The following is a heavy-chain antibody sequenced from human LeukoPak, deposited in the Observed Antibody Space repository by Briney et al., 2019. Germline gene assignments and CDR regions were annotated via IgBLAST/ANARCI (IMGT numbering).Heavy chain of an antibody. CDR2: ISYSGST. CDR1: GGSISTNSYH. Sequence: SETLSLTCSVSGGSISTNSYHWGWIRQPPGKGLEWIGSISYSGSTYYNPSLKSRVTISVDRSKNQFSLKLSSVTAADTAVYYCASTLSDDSSGYYYGTWGQGTLVTVSS. D-gene: IGHD3-22*01. V-gene: IGHV4-39*07. J-gene: IGHJ5*02. CDR3: ASTLSDDSSGYYYGT.